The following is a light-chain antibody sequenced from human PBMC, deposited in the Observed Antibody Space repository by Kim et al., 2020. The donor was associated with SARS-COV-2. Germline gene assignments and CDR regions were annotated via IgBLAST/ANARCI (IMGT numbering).Light chain of an antibody. CDR1: SRRTYY. Sequence: SSELTQDPAVSVALGQTVRITCQGDSRRTYYTTRFQQKPGQAPIGVFYGKNNRLSGIPDRFSGSSSGNTASLTLTATQAGSEADYYCNSRDNNDNVLFGG. J-gene: IGLJ2*01. CDR3: NSRDNNDNVL. CDR2: GKN. V-gene: IGLV3-19*01.